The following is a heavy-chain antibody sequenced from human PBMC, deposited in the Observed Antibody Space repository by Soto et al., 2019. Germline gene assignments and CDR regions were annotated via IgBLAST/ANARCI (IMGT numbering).Heavy chain of an antibody. Sequence: QVQLVQSGAEVKKPGASVKVSCKASGYTFTSYGISWVRQAPGQGPEWMGRISTYNGNTNYVQRLQGRVTMTTDTSPNTAYMEQRSLRDDDTAVYFSARDPGYSTNCHQAFDSWGQGTMVTVSS. J-gene: IGHJ3*02. D-gene: IGHD6-13*01. CDR1: GYTFTSYG. CDR3: ARDPGYSTNCHQAFDS. V-gene: IGHV1-18*01. CDR2: ISTYNGNT.